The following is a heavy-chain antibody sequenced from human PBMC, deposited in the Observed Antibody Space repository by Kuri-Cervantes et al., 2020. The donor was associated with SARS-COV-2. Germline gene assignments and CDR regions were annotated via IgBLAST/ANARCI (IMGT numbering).Heavy chain of an antibody. J-gene: IGHJ4*02. Sequence: GGSLRLSCVASGFNFSTTDMHWVRQAPGKGLEWVANIKQDGSEKYYVDSVKGRFTISRDNAKNSLYLQMNSLRAEDTAVYYCATGVRGYSYGPDYWGQGTLVTVSS. V-gene: IGHV3-7*05. D-gene: IGHD5-18*01. CDR2: IKQDGSEK. CDR1: GFNFSTTD. CDR3: ATGVRGYSYGPDY.